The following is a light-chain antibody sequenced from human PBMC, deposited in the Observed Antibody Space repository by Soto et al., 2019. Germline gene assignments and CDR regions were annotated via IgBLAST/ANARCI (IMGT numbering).Light chain of an antibody. Sequence: DIQMTQSPSTLSASVGDRVTITCRASQSISSWLAWYQQKPGKAPKLLIYKASSLESGVPSRFSGSGSGTELTLTISSLQPDDFATYYCQQYNSIQGPITFGQGTRLEIK. CDR3: QQYNSIQGPIT. J-gene: IGKJ5*01. V-gene: IGKV1-5*03. CDR1: QSISSW. CDR2: KAS.